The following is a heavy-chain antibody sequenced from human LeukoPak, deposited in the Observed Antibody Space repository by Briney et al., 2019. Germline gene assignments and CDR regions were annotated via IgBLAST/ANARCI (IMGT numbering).Heavy chain of an antibody. Sequence: SETLSLTCTVSGGSISSYYWSWIRQPPGKGLEWIGYIYYSGSTNYNLSLESRVTISVDTSKNQFSLKLSSVTAADTAVYYCARADSSGHAADYWGQGTLVTVSS. CDR2: IYYSGST. CDR1: GGSISSYY. V-gene: IGHV4-59*01. D-gene: IGHD6-19*01. J-gene: IGHJ4*02. CDR3: ARADSSGHAADY.